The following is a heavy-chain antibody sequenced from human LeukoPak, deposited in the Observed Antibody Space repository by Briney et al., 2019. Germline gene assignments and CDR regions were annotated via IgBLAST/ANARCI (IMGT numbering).Heavy chain of an antibody. CDR2: IYSGGST. Sequence: GGSLRLSCAASGFTFSSNYMSWVRQAPGKGLEWVSVIYSGGSTYYADSVKGRFTISRDNSKNTLYLQMNSLRAEDTAVYYCARETWGRSETYYDFWSGTDYYMDVWGKGTTVTVSS. V-gene: IGHV3-66*02. J-gene: IGHJ6*03. D-gene: IGHD3-3*01. CDR1: GFTFSSNY. CDR3: ARETWGRSETYYDFWSGTDYYMDV.